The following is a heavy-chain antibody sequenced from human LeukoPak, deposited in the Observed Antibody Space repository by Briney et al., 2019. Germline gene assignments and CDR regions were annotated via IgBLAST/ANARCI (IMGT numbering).Heavy chain of an antibody. V-gene: IGHV4-31*03. CDR1: GGSISSGGYY. D-gene: IGHD6-6*01. J-gene: IGHJ5*02. CDR3: ARGRIAARGWFDP. CDR2: IYYSGST. Sequence: SETLSLTCTVSGGSISSGGYYWSWIRQHPGKGLEWFGYIYYSGSTYYNPSLKSRVTISVDTSKNQFSLKLSSVTAADTAVYYCARGRIAARGWFDPWGQGTLVTVSS.